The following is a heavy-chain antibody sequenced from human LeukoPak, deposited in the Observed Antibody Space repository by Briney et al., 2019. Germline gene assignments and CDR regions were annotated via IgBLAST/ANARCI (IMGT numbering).Heavy chain of an antibody. Sequence: ASVTVSCKASGGTFSSYAISWVRQAPGQGLEWMGRIIPIVGIANYAQKFKGRVTITADKSTSTAYMELSSLRSEDTAVYYCASAYYDSSGDYPLDFDYWGQGTLVTVSS. D-gene: IGHD3-22*01. J-gene: IGHJ4*02. CDR3: ASAYYDSSGDYPLDFDY. CDR1: GGTFSSYA. CDR2: IIPIVGIA. V-gene: IGHV1-69*04.